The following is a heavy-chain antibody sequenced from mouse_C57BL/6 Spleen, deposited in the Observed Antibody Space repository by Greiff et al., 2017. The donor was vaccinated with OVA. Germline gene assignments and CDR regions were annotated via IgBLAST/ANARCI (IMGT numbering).Heavy chain of an antibody. D-gene: IGHD1-1*01. V-gene: IGHV10-3*01. CDR1: GFTFNTYA. CDR2: IRSKSSNYAT. Sequence: EVKLMESGGGLVQPKGSLKLSCAASGFTFNTYAMHWVRQAPGKGLEWVARIRSKSSNYATYYADSVKDRFTISRDDSQSMLNLQMNNLKTEDTAMYYCVREGPHYYGSSHWYFDVWGTGTTVTVSS. J-gene: IGHJ1*03. CDR3: VREGPHYYGSSHWYFDV.